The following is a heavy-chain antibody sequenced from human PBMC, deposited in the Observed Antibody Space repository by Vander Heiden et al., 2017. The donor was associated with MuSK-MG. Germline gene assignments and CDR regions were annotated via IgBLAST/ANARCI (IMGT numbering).Heavy chain of an antibody. J-gene: IGHJ5*02. CDR1: GGTFSSYA. Sequence: HVQLVQSGAEVKKPGSSVKVSCKASGGTFSSYATSWVRQAPGQGLEWMGGIIPIFGTANYAQKVQGRVTITADKSTSTAYMEMRRVRSEDTAVYYSARVDKVTGTTFDTWGQGTMVTVFS. CDR2: IIPIFGTA. V-gene: IGHV1-69*06. D-gene: IGHD1-20*01. CDR3: ARVDKVTGTTFDT.